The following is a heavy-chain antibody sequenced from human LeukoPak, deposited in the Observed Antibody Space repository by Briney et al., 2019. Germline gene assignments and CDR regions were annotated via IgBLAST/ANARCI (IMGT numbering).Heavy chain of an antibody. CDR1: GGTFSSYA. Sequence: SVKVSCKASGGTFSSYASSWVRQAPGQGLEWMGRIIPILGIANYAQKFQGRVTITADKSTSTAYMELSSLRSEDTAVYYCARELVDRLEWLPTSSEYWGQGTLVTVSS. CDR3: ARELVDRLEWLPTSSEY. V-gene: IGHV1-69*04. CDR2: IIPILGIA. D-gene: IGHD3-3*01. J-gene: IGHJ4*02.